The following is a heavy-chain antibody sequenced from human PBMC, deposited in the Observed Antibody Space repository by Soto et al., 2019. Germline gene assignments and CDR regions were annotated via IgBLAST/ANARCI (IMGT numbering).Heavy chain of an antibody. CDR3: ARGPKAQYYFDY. V-gene: IGHV1-3*01. CDR1: GYTFTSYA. CDR2: INAGNGNT. D-gene: IGHD6-19*01. Sequence: ASLKLSCKASGYTFTSYAMHWLRQAPGQRLEWMGWINAGNGNTKYSQKFQGRVTITRDTSASTAYMELSSLRSEDTAVYYCARGPKAQYYFDYWGQGTLVTVSS. J-gene: IGHJ4*02.